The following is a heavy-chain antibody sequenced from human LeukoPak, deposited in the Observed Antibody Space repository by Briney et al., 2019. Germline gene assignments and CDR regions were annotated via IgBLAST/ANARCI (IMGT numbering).Heavy chain of an antibody. D-gene: IGHD2-15*01. CDR3: ARSGVVVAATAPIDAFYI. J-gene: IGHJ3*02. CDR2: IWYDGSNK. Sequence: GRSLRLSCAASGFTFSSYGMHWVRQAPGKGLEWVAVIWYDGSNKYYADSVKGRFTISRDNSKNTLYLQMNSLRAEDTAVYYCARSGVVVAATAPIDAFYIWGQGTMVTVSS. CDR1: GFTFSSYG. V-gene: IGHV3-33*01.